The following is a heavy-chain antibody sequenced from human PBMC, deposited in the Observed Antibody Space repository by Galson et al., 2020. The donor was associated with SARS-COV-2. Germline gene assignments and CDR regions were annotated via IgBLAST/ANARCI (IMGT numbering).Heavy chain of an antibody. CDR3: AAPYCSGGSCHDAFDI. V-gene: IGHV1-58*01. CDR2: IVVGSGNT. CDR1: GFTFTSSA. D-gene: IGHD2-15*01. Sequence: SVKVSCKASGFTFTSSAVQCVRQARGQRLEWIGWIVVGSGNTNYAQKFQETVTITRDMSTSTAYMELSSLRSEDTAVYYCAAPYCSGGSCHDAFDIWGQGTMVTVSS. J-gene: IGHJ3*02.